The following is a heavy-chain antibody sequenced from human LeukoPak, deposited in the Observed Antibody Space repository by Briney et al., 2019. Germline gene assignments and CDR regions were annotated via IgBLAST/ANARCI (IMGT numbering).Heavy chain of an antibody. CDR1: GFTFSSYG. D-gene: IGHD2-21*02. CDR3: AKEIDLGWRLFTREVKPAFDY. J-gene: IGHJ4*02. Sequence: PGGSLRLSCAASGFTFSSYGMSWVRQAPGKGLEWVSAISGSGGSTYYADSVKGRFTISRDNSKNTLYLQMNSLRAEDTAVYYCAKEIDLGWRLFTREVKPAFDYWGQGTLVTVSS. CDR2: ISGSGGST. V-gene: IGHV3-23*01.